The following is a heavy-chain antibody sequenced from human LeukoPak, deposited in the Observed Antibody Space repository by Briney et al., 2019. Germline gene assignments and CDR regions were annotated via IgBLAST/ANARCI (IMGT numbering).Heavy chain of an antibody. CDR3: ARGRRPYCSGGSCYFDY. V-gene: IGHV3-7*03. CDR1: GFPFNDYW. D-gene: IGHD2-15*01. J-gene: IGHJ4*02. Sequence: GGSLRLSCAASGFPFNDYWMSWVRQAPGKGLEWVANIKQDESEKYYVDSVKGRFTISRDNSKNTLYLQMNSLRAEDTAVYYCARGRRPYCSGGSCYFDYWGQGTLVTVSS. CDR2: IKQDESEK.